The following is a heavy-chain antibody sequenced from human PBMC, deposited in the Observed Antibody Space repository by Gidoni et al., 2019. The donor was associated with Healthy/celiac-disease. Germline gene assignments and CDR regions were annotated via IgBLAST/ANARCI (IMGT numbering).Heavy chain of an antibody. CDR2: ISGSGGST. Sequence: LESGGGLVQPGGSLRLSCAASGFTFSSYAMSWVRQAPGKGLEWVSAISGSGGSTYYADSVKGRFTISRDNSKNTLYLQMNSLRAEDTAVYYCAKDRNDYGDYNWFDPWGQGTLVTVSS. V-gene: IGHV3-23*01. CDR1: GFTFSSYA. D-gene: IGHD4-17*01. CDR3: AKDRNDYGDYNWFDP. J-gene: IGHJ5*02.